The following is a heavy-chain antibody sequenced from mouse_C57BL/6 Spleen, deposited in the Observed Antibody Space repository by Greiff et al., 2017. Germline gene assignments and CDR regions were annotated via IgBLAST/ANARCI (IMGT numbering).Heavy chain of an antibody. CDR1: GFSLTSYG. CDR2: IWSGGST. CDR3: ARNKGDYDAYYFDY. Sequence: VQRVESGPGLVQPSQSLSITCTVSGFSLTSYGVHWVRQSPGKGLEWLGVIWSGGSTDYNAAFISRLSISKDNSKSQVFFKMNSLQADDTAIYYCARNKGDYDAYYFDYWGQGTTLTVSS. D-gene: IGHD2-4*01. V-gene: IGHV2-2*01. J-gene: IGHJ2*01.